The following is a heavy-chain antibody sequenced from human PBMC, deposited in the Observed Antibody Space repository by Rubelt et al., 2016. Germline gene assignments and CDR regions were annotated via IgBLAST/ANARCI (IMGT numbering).Heavy chain of an antibody. CDR2: IYYSWST. D-gene: IGHD5-12*01. Sequence: QLQLQESGPGLVKPSETLSLTCTVSGGSISSYYWSWIRQPPGKGLEWIGSIYYSWSTYYNPSLKSRVTISVDTSKNQFSLKLSSVTAADTAVYYCARSIFWSGYDFRLDYWGQGTLVTVSS. J-gene: IGHJ4*02. CDR3: ARSIFWSGYDFRLDY. CDR1: GGSISSYY. V-gene: IGHV4-59*01.